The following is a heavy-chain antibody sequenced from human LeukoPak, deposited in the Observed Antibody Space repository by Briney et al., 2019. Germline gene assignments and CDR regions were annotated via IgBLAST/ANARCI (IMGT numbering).Heavy chain of an antibody. CDR2: INVYNGNT. Sequence: ASVKVSCKASGYTFTTSGINWVRQAPGQGLEWMGCINVYNGNTNYAQKFQGRITMTRDTSTSTAYMELRSLTSDDTAVYYCARVGRSLRAFDIWGQGTMITVSS. CDR3: ARVGRSLRAFDI. J-gene: IGHJ3*02. CDR1: GYTFTTSG. V-gene: IGHV1-18*01. D-gene: IGHD3-10*01.